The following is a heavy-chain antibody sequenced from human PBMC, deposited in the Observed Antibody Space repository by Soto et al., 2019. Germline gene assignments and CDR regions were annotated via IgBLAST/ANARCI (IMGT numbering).Heavy chain of an antibody. CDR2: ISYDGSNK. CDR3: AKDSKADYYGSGSNLDV. D-gene: IGHD3-10*01. J-gene: IGHJ6*02. V-gene: IGHV3-30*18. CDR1: GFTFSSYG. Sequence: QVQLVESGGGVVQPGRSLRLSCAASGFTFSSYGMHWVRQAPGKGLEWVAVISYDGSNKYYADSVKGRFTISRDNSKNTVYLQMISLRAEDTAVYYCAKDSKADYYGSGSNLDVWGQGTTVTVSS.